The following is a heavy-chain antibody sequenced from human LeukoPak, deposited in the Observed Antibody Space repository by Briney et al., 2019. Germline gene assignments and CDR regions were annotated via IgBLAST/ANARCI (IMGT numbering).Heavy chain of an antibody. CDR1: GGTFSSYA. CDR2: IIPIFGTA. D-gene: IGHD5-24*01. CDR3: ARGARRDGYNGAFDI. Sequence: ASVKVSCKASGGTFSSYAISWVRQAPGQGLEWMGGIIPIFGTANYAQKFQGRVTITADESTSTAYMELSSLRSEDTAVYCCARGARRDGYNGAFDIWGQGTMVTVSS. V-gene: IGHV1-69*13. J-gene: IGHJ3*02.